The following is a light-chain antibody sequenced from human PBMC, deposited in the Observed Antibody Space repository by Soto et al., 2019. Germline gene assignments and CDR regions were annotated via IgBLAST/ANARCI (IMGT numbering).Light chain of an antibody. V-gene: IGKV3-15*01. CDR3: QQYYNWPPYT. Sequence: EIVLTQSPATLSVSPGDRATLSCRASQSVSSNLAWYQQKPGQTPRLLIYGASTRATGVPPRFSGSRSGTEFTLTTSSRQSEDVAVYYCQQYYNWPPYTFGQGTKVDFK. CDR2: GAS. J-gene: IGKJ2*01. CDR1: QSVSSN.